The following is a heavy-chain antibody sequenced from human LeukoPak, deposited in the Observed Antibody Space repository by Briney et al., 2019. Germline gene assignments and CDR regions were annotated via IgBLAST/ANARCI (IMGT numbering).Heavy chain of an antibody. CDR1: GFTFSSYA. D-gene: IGHD3-22*01. V-gene: IGHV3-23*01. CDR3: AKDLTFYDSSGYEYYFDY. J-gene: IGHJ4*02. Sequence: GGSLRLSCAASGFTFSSYAMSWVRQALGKGLEWVSAISGSGGSTYYADSVKGRFTISRDNSKNTLYLQMNSLRAEDTAVYYCAKDLTFYDSSGYEYYFDYWGQGTLVTVSS. CDR2: ISGSGGST.